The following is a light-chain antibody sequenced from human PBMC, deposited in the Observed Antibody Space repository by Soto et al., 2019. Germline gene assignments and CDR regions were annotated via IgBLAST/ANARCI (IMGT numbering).Light chain of an antibody. Sequence: EILMTQSPATLSVSPGERVTFSCRASQSVSYYLAWYQQKPGQAPRLLIYDASTRATGIPVRFSGSGSGTEFTLTISSLQSEDFGVYYCQHNKDWPGTFGQGTKVEIK. CDR1: QSVSYY. CDR2: DAS. V-gene: IGKV3-15*01. J-gene: IGKJ1*01. CDR3: QHNKDWPGT.